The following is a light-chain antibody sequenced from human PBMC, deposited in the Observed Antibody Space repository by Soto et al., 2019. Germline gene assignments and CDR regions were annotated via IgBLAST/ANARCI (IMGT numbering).Light chain of an antibody. CDR2: AAS. CDR3: HQANSFPRT. V-gene: IGKV1D-12*01. J-gene: IGKJ3*01. Sequence: DIQMTQSPSSVSASVGDRVTITCRASQAVSVWLAWYQQKPGKAPKLLIYAASNLQTGVPSRFSGSGSGTAFTLTISSLQPEDFATYYCHQANSFPRTFGHGTKVYIK. CDR1: QAVSVW.